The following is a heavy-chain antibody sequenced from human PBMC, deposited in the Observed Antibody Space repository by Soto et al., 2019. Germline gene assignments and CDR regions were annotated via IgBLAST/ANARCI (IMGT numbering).Heavy chain of an antibody. J-gene: IGHJ5*02. CDR2: ISGTGRTI. V-gene: IGHV3-11*01. D-gene: IGHD5-12*01. Sequence: QVQLVESGGGLVKPGGSLRRSCAASGFSFGDYYMSWIRQAPGRGLEWISYISGTGRTIDYANSVKGRFTISRDNADKSLYLQMNSLGAEDTAIYYCARALSAHDSFDLWGQGTLVTVSS. CDR1: GFSFGDYY. CDR3: ARALSAHDSFDL.